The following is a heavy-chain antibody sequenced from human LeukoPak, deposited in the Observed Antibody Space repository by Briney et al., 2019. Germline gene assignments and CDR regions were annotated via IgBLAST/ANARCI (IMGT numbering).Heavy chain of an antibody. CDR2: ISYDGSNK. J-gene: IGHJ4*02. CDR3: AKDIYGSNSMFEF. Sequence: HPGGSLRLSCAASGFTFSSYAMHWVRQAPGKGLEWVAVISYDGSNKYYADSVKGRFTISRDNSKNTLYLQMNSLRAEDTAVYYCAKDIYGSNSMFEFWGQGNVVTVSS. V-gene: IGHV3-30-3*01. CDR1: GFTFSSYA. D-gene: IGHD4-23*01.